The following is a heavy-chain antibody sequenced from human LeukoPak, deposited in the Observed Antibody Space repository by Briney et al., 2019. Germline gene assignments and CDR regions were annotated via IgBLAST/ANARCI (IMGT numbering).Heavy chain of an antibody. Sequence: SETLSLTCAVYGGSFSGYYWSWIRQPPGKGLEWIGEINHSGSTNYNPSLKSRVTISVDTSKNQFSLKLSSVTAEDTAVYYCAREEDIVGTWYYFDYWGQGTLVTVSS. CDR3: AREEDIVGTWYYFDY. D-gene: IGHD2-15*01. CDR1: GGSFSGYY. CDR2: INHSGST. J-gene: IGHJ4*02. V-gene: IGHV4-34*01.